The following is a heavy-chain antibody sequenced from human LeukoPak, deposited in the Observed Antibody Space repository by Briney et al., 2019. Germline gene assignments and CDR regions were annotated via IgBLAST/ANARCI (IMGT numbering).Heavy chain of an antibody. CDR1: GFTFSSYG. Sequence: GGSLRLSCEASGFTFSSYGMHWVRQAPGKGLEWVAFIRYDGSNKYYADSVKGRFTISRDNSKNTLYLQMNSLRAEDTAVYYCAKDFYDMNIPAAIDYYYYMDVWGKGTTVTVSS. J-gene: IGHJ6*03. CDR2: IRYDGSNK. D-gene: IGHD2-2*01. CDR3: AKDFYDMNIPAAIDYYYYMDV. V-gene: IGHV3-30*02.